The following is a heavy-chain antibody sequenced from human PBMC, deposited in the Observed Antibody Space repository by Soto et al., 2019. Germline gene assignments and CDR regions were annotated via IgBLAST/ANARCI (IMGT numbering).Heavy chain of an antibody. CDR1: GFTFSSYA. D-gene: IGHD3-3*01. J-gene: IGHJ1*01. CDR2: ISGSGGGT. CDR3: ASDRYYDFWLLH. V-gene: IGHV3-23*01. Sequence: GGSLRLSCAASGFTFSSYAMSWVRQAPGKGLEWVSAISGSGGGTYYADAVKGRFTISRDNSKNTLYLRMNSLRVEDTAVYCCASDRYYDFWLLHWGQGTLVTVSS.